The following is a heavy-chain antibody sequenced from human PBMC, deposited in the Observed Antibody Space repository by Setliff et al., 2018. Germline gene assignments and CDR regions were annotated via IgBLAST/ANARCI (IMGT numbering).Heavy chain of an antibody. CDR3: ARGLSYYDSSGYLLAPYAFDI. J-gene: IGHJ3*02. D-gene: IGHD3-22*01. CDR1: GGSFSYYY. CDR2: RGPNGST. Sequence: PSETLSLTCAVSGGSFSYYYWSWVRQSLGRGLEWIGRRGPNGSTNYNPSLGSRATISFDSSKIELSLKLASVTAADTAVYYCARGLSYYDSSGYLLAPYAFDIWGQGTMVTVSS. V-gene: IGHV4-34*01.